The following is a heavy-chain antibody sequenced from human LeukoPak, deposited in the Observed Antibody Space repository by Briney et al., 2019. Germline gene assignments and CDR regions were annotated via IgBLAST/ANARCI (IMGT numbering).Heavy chain of an antibody. CDR2: ISSSGSTI. J-gene: IGHJ3*02. CDR1: GFTFSSYE. CDR3: AKSVSSSWYGGDAFDI. D-gene: IGHD6-13*01. Sequence: GGSLRLSCAASGFTFSSYEMNWVRQAPGKGLEWVSYISSSGSTIYYADSVKGRFTISGDNAKNSLYLQMNSLRAEDTAVYYCAKSVSSSWYGGDAFDIWGQGTMVTVSS. V-gene: IGHV3-48*03.